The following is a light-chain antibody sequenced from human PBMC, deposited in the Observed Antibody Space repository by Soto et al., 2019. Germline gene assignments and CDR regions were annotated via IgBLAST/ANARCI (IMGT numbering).Light chain of an antibody. CDR3: QQAGT. Sequence: EIVMTQSPATLSVSPGERATLSCRASQSVSSNLAWYQQKPGQAPRLLIYGASTRATVIPARFSGSGSGTESTLTISSLQSEDFAVYYCQQAGTFGPGTKVDIK. CDR2: GAS. CDR1: QSVSSN. J-gene: IGKJ3*01. V-gene: IGKV3-15*01.